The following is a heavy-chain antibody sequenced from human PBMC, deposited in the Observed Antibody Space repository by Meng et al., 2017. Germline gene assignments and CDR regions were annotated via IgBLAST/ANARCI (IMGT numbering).Heavy chain of an antibody. D-gene: IGHD3-10*01. V-gene: IGHV4-61*01. Sequence: VALQGSGPGLGGPSGTLSRTCNVSGGSVSRASFYWGWIRPPPGKGLEWIGLIHYSGSRNYNPSLKSRVTMSVDTSKNQVSLRLTSVTAADTAVYYCARFYGSGTFEVHDYWGQGTLVTVSS. CDR2: IHYSGSR. CDR1: GGSVSRASFY. J-gene: IGHJ4*02. CDR3: ARFYGSGTFEVHDY.